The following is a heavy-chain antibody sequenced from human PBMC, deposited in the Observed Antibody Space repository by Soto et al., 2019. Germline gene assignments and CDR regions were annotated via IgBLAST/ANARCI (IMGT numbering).Heavy chain of an antibody. CDR3: AREISSGYYKYWYLDF. CDR2: IIPILGGT. D-gene: IGHD3-22*01. Sequence: ASVKVSCKASGGTFSSYTISWVRQAPGQGLEWMGRIIPILGGTNYAQKFQDWVTMTSDTSISTVYMELSRLTSDDTAVYYCAREISSGYYKYWYLDFWGRGTLVTVSS. CDR1: GGTFSSYT. J-gene: IGHJ2*01. V-gene: IGHV1-2*04.